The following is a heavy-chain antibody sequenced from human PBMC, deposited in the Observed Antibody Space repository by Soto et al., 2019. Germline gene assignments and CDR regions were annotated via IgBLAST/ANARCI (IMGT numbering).Heavy chain of an antibody. V-gene: IGHV3-74*01. CDR1: GLTFSYYW. J-gene: IGHJ4*02. CDR2: TNSDESRT. D-gene: IGHD5-12*01. CDR3: ALEYSGYDLRY. Sequence: GSLRLSCAASGLTFSYYWMHWVRQAPGKGLVWVSRTNSDESRTSYADSVKGRFTISRDNAKNTLYLQMNSLRVEDTAVYYCALEYSGYDLRYWGQGTLVTVSS.